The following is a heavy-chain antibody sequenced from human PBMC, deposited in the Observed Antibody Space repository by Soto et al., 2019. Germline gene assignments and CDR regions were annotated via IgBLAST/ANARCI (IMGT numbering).Heavy chain of an antibody. CDR1: GGTFSSYA. D-gene: IGHD2-8*01. V-gene: IGHV1-69*06. CDR2: IIPIFGTA. CDR3: ARERSIVLMVYAISPYGMDV. Sequence: QVQLVQSGAEVKKPGSSVKVSCKASGGTFSSYAISWVRQAPGQGLEWMGGIIPIFGTANYAQKFQGRVTITADKSASTAYRELSSLRSEDTAVYYCARERSIVLMVYAISPYGMDVWGQGTTVTVSS. J-gene: IGHJ6*02.